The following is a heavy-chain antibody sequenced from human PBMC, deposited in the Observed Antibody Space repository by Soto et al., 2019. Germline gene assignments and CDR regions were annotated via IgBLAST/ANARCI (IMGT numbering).Heavy chain of an antibody. CDR2: IYHSGST. J-gene: IGHJ4*02. D-gene: IGHD3-9*01. V-gene: IGHV4-4*02. CDR1: SGSISSNW. CDR3: ATYYDILTGYTFDS. Sequence: QVQLQESGPGLVKPSETLSLTCAVSSGSISSNWWSWVRQPPGKGLEWIGEIYHSGSTNYNPSLKSRVTISVDKSKNQLSLKLSSVTAADTAVYYCATYYDILTGYTFDSWGQGTLVTVSS.